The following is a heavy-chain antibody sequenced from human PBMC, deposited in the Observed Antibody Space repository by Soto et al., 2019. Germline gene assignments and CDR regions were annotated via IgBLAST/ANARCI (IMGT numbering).Heavy chain of an antibody. J-gene: IGHJ4*02. CDR3: ARGGATGGLDV. D-gene: IGHD3-16*01. CDR1: GFTFRSYV. V-gene: IGHV3-33*05. CDR2: TSYDGSNN. Sequence: QVQLVESGGGVVQPGTSLRLSCVGSGFTFRSYVIHWVRQAPGKGLEWVALTSYDGSNNFYGDSVKGRFTISRHNSRNTVELQMDSLRFEDTAVYCCARGGATGGLDVWGQGTLVSVSS.